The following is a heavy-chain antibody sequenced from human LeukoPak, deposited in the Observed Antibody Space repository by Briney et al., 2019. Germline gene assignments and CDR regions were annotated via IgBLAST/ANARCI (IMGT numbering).Heavy chain of an antibody. CDR3: ARDFTVTTNYYFDY. D-gene: IGHD4-17*01. J-gene: IGHJ4*02. Sequence: GRSLRLSCAASGFTFSSYGMHWVRQAPGKGLEWVANIKQDGSEKYYVDSVKGRFTISRDNAKNSLYLQMNSLRAEDTAVYYCARDFTVTTNYYFDYWGQGTLVTVSS. CDR1: GFTFSSYG. V-gene: IGHV3-7*01. CDR2: IKQDGSEK.